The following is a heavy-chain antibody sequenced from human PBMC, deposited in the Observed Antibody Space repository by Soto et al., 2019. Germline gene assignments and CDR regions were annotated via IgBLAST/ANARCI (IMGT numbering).Heavy chain of an antibody. V-gene: IGHV3-23*01. Sequence: SLRLSCAASGVTFTSYAMTWVRQVPGEGLQWVSSISKSGDRTYYADSVKGRFTTSRDNSKNTLYLQMNSLRAEDTAIYYCAKGSFGFDYWGQGTLVTVSS. J-gene: IGHJ4*02. CDR1: GVTFTSYA. CDR2: ISKSGDRT. CDR3: AKGSFGFDY. D-gene: IGHD3-10*01.